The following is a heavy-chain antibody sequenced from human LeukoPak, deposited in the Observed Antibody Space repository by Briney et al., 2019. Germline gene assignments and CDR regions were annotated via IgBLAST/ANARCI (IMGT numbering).Heavy chain of an antibody. Sequence: GGSLRLSCAASGFTFSSYSMNWVRQAPGKGLEWVSSISSSSSYIYYADSVKGRFTISRDNAKNSLYLQMNSLRAEDTVVYYCARSFDNYYYYYMDVWGKGTTVTISS. CDR2: ISSSSSYI. D-gene: IGHD3-10*01. J-gene: IGHJ6*03. CDR1: GFTFSSYS. CDR3: ARSFDNYYYYYMDV. V-gene: IGHV3-21*01.